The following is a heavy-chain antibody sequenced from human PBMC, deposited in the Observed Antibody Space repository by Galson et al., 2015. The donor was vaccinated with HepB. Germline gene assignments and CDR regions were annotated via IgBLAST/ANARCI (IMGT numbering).Heavy chain of an antibody. CDR3: AKDFILIGFDI. CDR2: ISHDGGNK. CDR1: GFAFSRYS. Sequence: SLRLPCAASGFAFSRYSMHWVRQAPGKGLEWVALISHDGGNKYYADSFKGPVTISRYNVNNTVYLQMNSLRAKDTAVYYCAKDFILIGFDIWGQGSLVIVSS. J-gene: IGHJ3*02. V-gene: IGHV3-30-3*01.